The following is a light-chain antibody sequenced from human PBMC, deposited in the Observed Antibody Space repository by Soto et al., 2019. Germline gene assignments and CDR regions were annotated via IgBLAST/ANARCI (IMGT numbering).Light chain of an antibody. CDR2: AAA. CDR3: QQAYGAPPT. J-gene: IGKJ1*01. CDR1: QSITTY. Sequence: DIRMSQSPSSLSAAVGDRVTMTCRASQSITTYLNWYQQTSGEAPKLLIYAAARLQTGVPSRFSGSGSGTDFTLTISSLQPEDFATYYCQQAYGAPPTFGQGTKVDIK. V-gene: IGKV1-39*01.